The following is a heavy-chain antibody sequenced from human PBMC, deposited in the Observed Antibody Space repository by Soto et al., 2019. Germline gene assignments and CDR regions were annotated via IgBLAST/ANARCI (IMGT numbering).Heavy chain of an antibody. V-gene: IGHV3-30*18. Sequence: GSVRLSCAASGFTFIIYGTHWVRQAPGKGLEWVAVISYDGSNKYYADSVKGRFTISRDNSKNTLYLQMNSLRAEDTAVYYCAKVSNSYGYLYYYGMDVWGQGTTVTVSS. CDR2: ISYDGSNK. J-gene: IGHJ6*02. D-gene: IGHD5-18*01. CDR1: GFTFIIYG. CDR3: AKVSNSYGYLYYYGMDV.